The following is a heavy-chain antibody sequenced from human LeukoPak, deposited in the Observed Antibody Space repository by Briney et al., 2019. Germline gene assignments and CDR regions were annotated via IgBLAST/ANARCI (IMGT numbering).Heavy chain of an antibody. CDR2: IYTSGST. V-gene: IGHV4-61*02. CDR3: ARAPILNWFDP. J-gene: IGHJ5*02. Sequence: KPSETLSLTCTVPGGSISSGSYYWSWIRQPAGEGLEWIGRIYTSGSTNYNPSLKSRVTISVDTSKNQFSPKLSSVTAADTAVYYCARAPILNWFDPWGQGTLVTVSS. CDR1: GGSISSGSYY.